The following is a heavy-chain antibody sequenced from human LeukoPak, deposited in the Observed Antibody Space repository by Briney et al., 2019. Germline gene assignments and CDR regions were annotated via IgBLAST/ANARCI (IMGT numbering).Heavy chain of an antibody. CDR3: ANGNNGDYVRLDY. V-gene: IGHV3-23*01. CDR2: INGSGQTA. CDR1: GFTFSSYA. Sequence: PGGSLRLSCAASGFTFSSYAMSWVRQAPGKGLEWVSTINGSGQTAHYADSVKGRFTISRDNSKNTLYLQTNSLRAEDTALYYCANGNNGDYVRLDYWGQGTLVTVSS. D-gene: IGHD4-17*01. J-gene: IGHJ4*02.